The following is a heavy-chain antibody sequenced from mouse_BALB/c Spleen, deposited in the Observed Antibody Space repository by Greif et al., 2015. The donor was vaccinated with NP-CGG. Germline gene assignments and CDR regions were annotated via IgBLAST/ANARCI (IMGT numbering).Heavy chain of an antibody. D-gene: IGHD1-1*01. V-gene: IGHV1-7*01. CDR2: INPSTGYT. CDR1: GYTFTSYW. J-gene: IGHJ2*01. Sequence: QVQLQQSGAELAKPGASVKMSCKASGYTFTSYWMHWVKQRPGQGLEWIGYINPSTGYTEYNQKFKDKATLTADKSSSTAYMQLSSLTSEDSAVYYCASGPLYGSFDYWGQGTTLPVSS. CDR3: ASGPLYGSFDY.